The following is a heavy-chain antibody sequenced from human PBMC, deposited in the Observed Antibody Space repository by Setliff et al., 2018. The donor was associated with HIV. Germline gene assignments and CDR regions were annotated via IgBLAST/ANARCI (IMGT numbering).Heavy chain of an antibody. CDR1: GDSISTDY. CDR2: IYNSTST. Sequence: ETLSLTCTVSGDSISTDYWTWIRQPPGKGLEWIGYIYNSTSTSYNPSLKSRVTISVDTSKNQFSLKLSSVTAADTAVYYCAGHSPSDYWGQGTLVTVSS. CDR3: AGHSPSDY. J-gene: IGHJ4*02. V-gene: IGHV4-59*08.